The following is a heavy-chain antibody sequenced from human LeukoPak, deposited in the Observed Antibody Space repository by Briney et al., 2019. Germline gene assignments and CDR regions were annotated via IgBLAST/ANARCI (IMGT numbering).Heavy chain of an antibody. D-gene: IGHD2-2*01. Sequence: RSLRLSCAASGFTVSSNYMSWVRQAPGKGLEWVSVIYSGGSTYYADSVKGRFTISRDNSKNTLYLQMNSLRAEDTAVYYCARGPGYCSSTSCLDYWGQGTLVTVSS. CDR3: ARGPGYCSSTSCLDY. CDR2: IYSGGST. V-gene: IGHV3-53*01. J-gene: IGHJ4*02. CDR1: GFTVSSNY.